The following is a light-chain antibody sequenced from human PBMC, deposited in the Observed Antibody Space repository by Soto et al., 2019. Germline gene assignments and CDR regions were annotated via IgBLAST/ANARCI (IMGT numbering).Light chain of an antibody. CDR3: QQYDSSFT. CDR2: GAS. CDR1: QTISNTY. V-gene: IGKV3-20*01. J-gene: IGKJ3*01. Sequence: EIVLTQSPGTLSLSPGERATLSCRASQTISNTYLAWYQQKPGQAPRLLIYGASSRATGIPDRFSGSGSGTDFTLTINRLEPEDFAVYYCQQYDSSFTFGPGTKVDIK.